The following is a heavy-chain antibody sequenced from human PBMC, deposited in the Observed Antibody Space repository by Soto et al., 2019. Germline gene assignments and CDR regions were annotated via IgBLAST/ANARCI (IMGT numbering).Heavy chain of an antibody. J-gene: IGHJ5*02. CDR3: AGNLYPNRDRWWFDP. CDR2: IIPIFGTA. V-gene: IGHV1-69*01. Sequence: QVQLVQSGAEVKKPGSSVKVSCKASGGTFSSYAISWVRQAPGQGLEWMGGIIPIFGTANYAQKFQGRVTITADESKSTAYMELSSLRSEDTAVYYCAGNLYPNRDRWWFDPWGQGTLVTVSS. CDR1: GGTFSSYA. D-gene: IGHD2-15*01.